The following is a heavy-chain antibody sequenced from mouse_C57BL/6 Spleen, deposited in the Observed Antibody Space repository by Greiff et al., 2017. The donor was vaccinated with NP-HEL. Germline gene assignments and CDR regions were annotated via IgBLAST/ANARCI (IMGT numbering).Heavy chain of an antibody. Sequence: QVQLQQPGAELVRPVSSVKLSCKASGYTFTSYWMDWVKQRPGQGLEWIGNIYPSDSETHYNQKFKDKATLTVDKSSSTAYMQLSSLTSEDSAVYYCARYGQTLDDWGKGTSVTVSS. CDR2: IYPSDSET. CDR1: GYTFTSYW. D-gene: IGHD1-1*02. CDR3: ARYGQTLDD. J-gene: IGHJ4*01. V-gene: IGHV1-61*01.